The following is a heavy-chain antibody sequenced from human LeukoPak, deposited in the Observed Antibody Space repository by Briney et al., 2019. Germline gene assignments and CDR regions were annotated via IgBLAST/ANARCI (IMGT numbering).Heavy chain of an antibody. CDR1: GYTFTGYY. CDR2: INPNSGGT. D-gene: IGHD2-2*01. V-gene: IGHV1-2*04. J-gene: IGHJ6*02. CDR3: ARDPREAIVVVPAGYYYYGMDV. Sequence: ASVKVSCKASGYTFTGYYMHWVRQAPGQGLEWMGWINPNSGGTSYAQKFQGWVTMTRDTSISTAYMELSRLRSDDTAVYYCARDPREAIVVVPAGYYYYGMDVWGQGTTVTVSS.